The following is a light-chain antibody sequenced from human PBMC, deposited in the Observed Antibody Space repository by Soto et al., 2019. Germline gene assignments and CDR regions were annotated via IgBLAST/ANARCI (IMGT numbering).Light chain of an antibody. V-gene: IGKV1-39*01. J-gene: IGKJ4*01. CDR2: AAS. CDR3: QQAHSLPLT. CDR1: QSISSY. Sequence: GDRVTITCRSSQSISSYLNWYQQKPRKAPKLLIYAASSLQSGVPSRFSGSGSGTDFTLTISSLQPEDFATYYCQQAHSLPLTFGGGTKVDIK.